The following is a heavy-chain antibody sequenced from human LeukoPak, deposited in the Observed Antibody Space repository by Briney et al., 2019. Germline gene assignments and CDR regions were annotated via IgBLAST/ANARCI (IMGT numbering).Heavy chain of an antibody. Sequence: SETLSLTCIVSGGSISSISSNNYHWGWIRQPPGKGLEWIGSIYHSGSTNYNPSLKSRVTISVDKSKNQFSLKLSSVTAADTAVYYCARAGTLGYDSSGLETYDAFDIWGQGTMVTVSS. CDR2: IYHSGST. V-gene: IGHV4-39*07. CDR1: GGSISSISSNNYH. D-gene: IGHD3-22*01. CDR3: ARAGTLGYDSSGLETYDAFDI. J-gene: IGHJ3*02.